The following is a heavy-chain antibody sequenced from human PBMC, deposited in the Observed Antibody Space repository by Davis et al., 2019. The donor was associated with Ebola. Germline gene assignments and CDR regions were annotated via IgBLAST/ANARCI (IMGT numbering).Heavy chain of an antibody. Sequence: SVTVSCMASGYTLTSHGISWVRQAPGQGLEWMGWISAYNGNTNYAQKLQGRVTMTTDTSTSTAYMELRSLRSDDTAVYYCANIAAAGTWDYWGQGTLVTVSS. D-gene: IGHD6-13*01. CDR1: GYTLTSHG. V-gene: IGHV1-18*04. J-gene: IGHJ4*02. CDR2: ISAYNGNT. CDR3: ANIAAAGTWDY.